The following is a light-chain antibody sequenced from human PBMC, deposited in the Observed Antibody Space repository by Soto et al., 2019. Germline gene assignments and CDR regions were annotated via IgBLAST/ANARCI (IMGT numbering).Light chain of an antibody. J-gene: IGKJ1*01. CDR2: GAS. Sequence: EIVFTQSPGTLSLSPGERATLCCRASQSARSSYLTWYQQKPGQAPRLLIYGASSRATGIPDRFSGSGSGTDFTLTISRLEPEDFAVYYCQQYGSSPWTFGQGTKVELK. CDR3: QQYGSSPWT. CDR1: QSARSSY. V-gene: IGKV3-20*01.